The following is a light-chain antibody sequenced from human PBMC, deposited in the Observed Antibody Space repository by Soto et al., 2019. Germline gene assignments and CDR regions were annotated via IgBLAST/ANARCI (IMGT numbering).Light chain of an antibody. CDR3: RHYNSYSEG. CDR1: QAISSW. J-gene: IGKJ1*01. V-gene: IGKV1-5*03. Sequence: DIQMTQSPSTLSGSVGDRVTITCRASQAISSWLAWYQQKPGKAPKLLIYKASTLKSGVPSRFSGSGSGTEFTLTISGLQPDDFATYYCRHYNSYSEGFGQGTKVGIK. CDR2: KAS.